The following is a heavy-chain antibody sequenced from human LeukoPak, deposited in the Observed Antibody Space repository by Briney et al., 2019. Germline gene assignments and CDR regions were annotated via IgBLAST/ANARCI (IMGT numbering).Heavy chain of an antibody. CDR2: IYDSGST. Sequence: SETLPLTCTVSGGSIRSSYYYWGWIRQPPGKGLEWIGSIYDSGSTYYNPSLKSRVTISVDTSKNQFSLKLSSVTAAGTAVYYCARGAMVAATRSFYYGMDIWGQGTTVTVSS. J-gene: IGHJ6*02. D-gene: IGHD2-15*01. CDR1: GGSIRSSYYY. CDR3: ARGAMVAATRSFYYGMDI. V-gene: IGHV4-39*01.